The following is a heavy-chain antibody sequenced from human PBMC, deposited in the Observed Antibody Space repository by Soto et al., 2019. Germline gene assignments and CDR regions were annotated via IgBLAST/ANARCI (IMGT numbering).Heavy chain of an antibody. CDR3: TRRVYSSSWDYYYYGMDV. V-gene: IGHV3-49*03. CDR2: IRSKAYGGTT. Sequence: GGSLRLSCTASGFTFGDYAMSWFRQAPGKGLEWVGFIRSKAYGGTTEYAASVKGRFTISRDDSKSIAYLQMNSLKTEDTAVYYCTRRVYSSSWDYYYYGMDVWGQGTTVTVSS. J-gene: IGHJ6*02. D-gene: IGHD6-13*01. CDR1: GFTFGDYA.